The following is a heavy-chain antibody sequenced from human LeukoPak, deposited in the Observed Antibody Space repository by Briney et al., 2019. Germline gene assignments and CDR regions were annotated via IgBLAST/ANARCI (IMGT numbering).Heavy chain of an antibody. D-gene: IGHD6-25*01. Sequence: SETLSLTCTVSGGSIGSHQWSWIRQPPGKGLECIGYIYNSGSTNYNPSLKSRVSISVDTSKNQFSLKLSSVTAADTAVYYCARSAIDAFDIWGQGTMVTVSS. CDR2: IYNSGST. V-gene: IGHV4-59*08. CDR1: GGSIGSHQ. CDR3: ARSAIDAFDI. J-gene: IGHJ3*02.